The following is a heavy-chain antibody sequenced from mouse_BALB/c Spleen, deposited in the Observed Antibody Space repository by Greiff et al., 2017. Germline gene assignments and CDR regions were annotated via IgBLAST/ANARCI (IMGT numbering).Heavy chain of an antibody. V-gene: IGHV2-6-5*01. Sequence: VKLVESGPGLVAPSQSLSITCTVSGFSLTDYGVSWVRQPPGKGLEWLGVIWGGGSTYYNAALKSRLSISKDNSKSQVFLKMNSLQTDDTAMYYCAKHGDDCSSYSMDYWGQGTSVTVAS. D-gene: IGHD1-1*01. CDR1: GFSLTDYG. J-gene: IGHJ4*01. CDR2: IWGGGST. CDR3: AKHGDDCSSYSMDY.